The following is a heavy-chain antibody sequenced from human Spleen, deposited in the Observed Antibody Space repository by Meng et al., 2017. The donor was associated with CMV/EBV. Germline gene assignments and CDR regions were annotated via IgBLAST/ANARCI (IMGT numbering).Heavy chain of an antibody. Sequence: GESLKISCAASGFTFSSYEMNWVRQAPGKGLEWVSYISSSGSTIYYADSVKGRFTISRDNAENSLYLQMNSLRAKDTAVYYCARVLDSSRGIDYWGQGTLVTVSS. D-gene: IGHD3-22*01. CDR2: ISSSGSTI. J-gene: IGHJ4*02. CDR1: GFTFSSYE. V-gene: IGHV3-48*03. CDR3: ARVLDSSRGIDY.